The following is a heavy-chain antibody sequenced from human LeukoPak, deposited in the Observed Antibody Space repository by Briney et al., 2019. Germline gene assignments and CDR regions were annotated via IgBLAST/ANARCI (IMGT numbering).Heavy chain of an antibody. CDR3: ARGGLSVWGSYRYTSGYFDY. J-gene: IGHJ4*02. CDR1: GGTFSSYA. D-gene: IGHD3-16*02. V-gene: IGHV1-69*05. CDR2: IIPIFGTA. Sequence: SVKVSCKASGGTFSSYAISWVRQAPGQGLEWMGRIIPIFGTANYAQKFQGRVTITTDESTSTAYMELSSLRSEDTAVYYCARGGLSVWGSYRYTSGYFDYWGQGTLVTVSS.